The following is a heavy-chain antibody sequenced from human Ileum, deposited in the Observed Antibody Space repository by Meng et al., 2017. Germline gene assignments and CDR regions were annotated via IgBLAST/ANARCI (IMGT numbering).Heavy chain of an antibody. D-gene: IGHD7-27*01. V-gene: IGHV4-61*08. J-gene: IGHJ4*02. CDR2: AST. Sequence: QVKLQGSGPGLVRPSETPSLICTVSGGSVSSAGYQWGWIRQPPGKGLEWIGYASTNYNPSLKSRVTISLDTSKNQFSLKLSSVTAADTAVYYCARDHWGSLDYWGQGILVTVSS. CDR1: GGSVSSAGYQ. CDR3: ARDHWGSLDY.